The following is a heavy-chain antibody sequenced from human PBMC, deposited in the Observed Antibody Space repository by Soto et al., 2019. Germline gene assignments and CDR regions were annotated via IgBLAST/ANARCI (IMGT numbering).Heavy chain of an antibody. CDR2: ISWNSGSI. CDR3: AKDFRYCTSTSCYGGAFDI. D-gene: IGHD2-2*01. J-gene: IGHJ3*02. V-gene: IGHV3-9*01. Sequence: GGSLRLSCAASGFPFDDYARHWVRQDPGKGLEWVSGISWNSGSIGYADSVKGRFTISRDNAKNSLYLQMNSLRAEDTALYYCAKDFRYCTSTSCYGGAFDIWGQGTMVTVSS. CDR1: GFPFDDYA.